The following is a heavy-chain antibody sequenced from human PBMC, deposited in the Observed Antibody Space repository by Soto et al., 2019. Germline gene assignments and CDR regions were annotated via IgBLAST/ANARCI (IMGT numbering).Heavy chain of an antibody. J-gene: IGHJ4*02. CDR3: AHAMTTVTPSDY. CDR2: IYWDDDK. Sequence: GSGPTQVNPTQTLTLTCTFSGSSLSTSGVGVGWIRQPPGKALEWLALIYWDDDKRYGPSLKSRLTITKDTSKNQVVLTMTNMDPVDTPTYYCAHAMTTVTPSDYWGQGTLVTVSS. CDR1: GSSLSTSGVG. V-gene: IGHV2-5*05. D-gene: IGHD4-4*01.